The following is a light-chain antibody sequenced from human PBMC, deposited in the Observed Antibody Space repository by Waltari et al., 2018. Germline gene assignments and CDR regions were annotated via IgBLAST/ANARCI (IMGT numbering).Light chain of an antibody. CDR3: QQYNNWPPMYT. J-gene: IGKJ2*01. V-gene: IGKV3-15*01. CDR1: QSVSSN. Sequence: EIMMTQSPATLSVSPGERVTFSCRASQSVSSNLAWYQQKPGQAPRLLIYGASTRATGIPARFSGSGSGTEFTLTISSLQSEDFAVYYCQQYNNWPPMYTFGQGTKLEIK. CDR2: GAS.